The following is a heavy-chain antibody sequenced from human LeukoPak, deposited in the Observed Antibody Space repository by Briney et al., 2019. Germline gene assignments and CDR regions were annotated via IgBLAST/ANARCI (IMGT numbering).Heavy chain of an antibody. Sequence: PGGSLRLSCAASGFTFSTYRMNWVRQAPGKGLEWLSYISSGSNTIFYADSVKGRFTISRDNAKNSLFLQVNSLRDEDTAVYYCAREQYSYGYIDYWGQGTLVTVSS. J-gene: IGHJ4*02. CDR2: ISSGSNTI. CDR3: AREQYSYGYIDY. CDR1: GFTFSTYR. D-gene: IGHD5-18*01. V-gene: IGHV3-48*02.